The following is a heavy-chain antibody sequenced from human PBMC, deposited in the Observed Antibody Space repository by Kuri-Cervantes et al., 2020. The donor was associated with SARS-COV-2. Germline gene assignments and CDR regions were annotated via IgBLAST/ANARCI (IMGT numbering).Heavy chain of an antibody. CDR1: GGSISSYY. Sequence: GSLRLSCTVSGGSISSYYWSWIRQPPGKGLEWIGYIYYSGSTYYNPSLKSRVTISIDTSKNQFSLKLSSVTAADTAVYYCARHEGVPAAFRLNWFDPWGQGTLVTVSS. J-gene: IGHJ5*02. CDR3: ARHEGVPAAFRLNWFDP. V-gene: IGHV4-59*08. CDR2: IYYSGST. D-gene: IGHD2-2*01.